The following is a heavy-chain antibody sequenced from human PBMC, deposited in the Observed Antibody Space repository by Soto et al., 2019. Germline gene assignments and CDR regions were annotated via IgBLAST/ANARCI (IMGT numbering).Heavy chain of an antibody. J-gene: IGHJ4*02. CDR1: GGSISSGDYF. V-gene: IGHV4-30-4*01. D-gene: IGHD3-3*01. CDR3: PRDDGYYRFYDY. CDR2: IYYTGST. Sequence: QVRLQESGPGLVKPSQTLSLTCTVSGGSISSGDYFWSWVRQPPGKGLEWIGYIYYTGSTSYNPSLRSRITMSVDTSKNHSSLKWSSVTAAAPAVYFCPRDDGYYRFYDYWGQGTWSPSPQ.